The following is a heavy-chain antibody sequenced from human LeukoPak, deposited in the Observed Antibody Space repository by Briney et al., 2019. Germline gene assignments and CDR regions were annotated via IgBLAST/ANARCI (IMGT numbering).Heavy chain of an antibody. J-gene: IGHJ6*02. V-gene: IGHV3-64D*06. Sequence: PGGSLRLSCSASGFTFSSYAMHWVRQAPGKGLEYVSAITSKGGSTYYADSVKGRFTISRDNSKNTLYLQMSSLKREDTAAYHCVKGTEYYYYGMDVWGQGTTVTVSS. CDR1: GFTFSSYA. CDR3: VKGTEYYYYGMDV. D-gene: IGHD1-14*01. CDR2: ITSKGGST.